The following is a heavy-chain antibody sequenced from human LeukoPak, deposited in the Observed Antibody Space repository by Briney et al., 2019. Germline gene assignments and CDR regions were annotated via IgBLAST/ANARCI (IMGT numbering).Heavy chain of an antibody. CDR3: ARDPYNGNYGDSYYYYMDI. D-gene: IGHD1-26*01. Sequence: GGSLRLSCAASGFTFSTYNMNWVRQAPGKGLEWVSSITTSSSYTFYADSVKGRFTISRDNAKSSLYLQMNSLRAEDTAIYYCARDPYNGNYGDSYYYYMDIWGKGTTVTISS. J-gene: IGHJ6*03. CDR1: GFTFSTYN. CDR2: ITTSSSYT. V-gene: IGHV3-21*01.